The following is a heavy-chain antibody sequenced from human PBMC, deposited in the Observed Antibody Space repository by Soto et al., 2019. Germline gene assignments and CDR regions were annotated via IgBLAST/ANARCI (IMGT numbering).Heavy chain of an antibody. V-gene: IGHV3-48*02. Sequence: GGSMRLSCAASGFIFNTYNMNWVRQAPGKGPEWISFITSTSSVVNYADSVRGRFTISRDNGANSLYLHMNSLRDEDTAVYYCARDGKGAAYRYGPYYFDHWGQGALVTVSS. CDR3: ARDGKGAAYRYGPYYFDH. J-gene: IGHJ4*02. D-gene: IGHD5-18*01. CDR1: GFIFNTYN. CDR2: ITSTSSVV.